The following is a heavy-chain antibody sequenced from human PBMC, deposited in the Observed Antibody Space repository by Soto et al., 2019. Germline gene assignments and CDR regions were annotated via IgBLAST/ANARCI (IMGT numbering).Heavy chain of an antibody. J-gene: IGHJ5*02. CDR1: GFTFSDSY. CDR3: ARVAANWFDP. Sequence: GGSLRLSCAASGFTFSDSYMSWIRQAPGKGLEWVSYISSSSHYTNYPDSVRGRFTISRDNARNSLYLQMNSLRAEDTAVYYCARVAANWFDPWGQGTLVTVSS. CDR2: ISSSSHYT. D-gene: IGHD6-25*01. V-gene: IGHV3-11*05.